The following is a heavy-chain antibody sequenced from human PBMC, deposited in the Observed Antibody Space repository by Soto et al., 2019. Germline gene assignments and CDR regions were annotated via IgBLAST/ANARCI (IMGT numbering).Heavy chain of an antibody. V-gene: IGHV1-69*13. CDR2: IIPIFGTA. CDR3: ARVNYYGSGSYQDFFYFYALDV. D-gene: IGHD3-10*01. J-gene: IGHJ6*02. CDR1: GGTFSSYA. Sequence: SVKVSCKASGGTFSSYAISWVRQAPGQGLEWMGGIIPIFGTANYAQKFQGRVTITADESTSTAYMELSSLNSEDTAVYYCARVNYYGSGSYQDFFYFYALDVWGQGTTVTVSS.